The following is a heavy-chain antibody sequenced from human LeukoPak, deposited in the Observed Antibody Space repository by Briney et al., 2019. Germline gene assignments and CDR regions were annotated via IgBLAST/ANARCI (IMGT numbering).Heavy chain of an antibody. D-gene: IGHD6-6*01. CDR2: INHSGST. J-gene: IGHJ6*02. Sequence: SETLSLTCAVHGGSFSGYYWSWIRQPPGKGLEWIGEINHSGSTNYNPSLKSQVTISVDTSKNQFSLKLSSVTAADTAVYYCARGRRQLVRLKDYYYGMDVWGQGTTVTVSS. CDR3: ARGRRQLVRLKDYYYGMDV. V-gene: IGHV4-34*01. CDR1: GGSFSGYY.